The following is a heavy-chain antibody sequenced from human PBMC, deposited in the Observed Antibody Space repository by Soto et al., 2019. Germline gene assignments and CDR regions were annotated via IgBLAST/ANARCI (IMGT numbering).Heavy chain of an antibody. D-gene: IGHD3-16*01. V-gene: IGHV1-69*01. CDR2: IIPIFGTA. CDR3: ARDRAGGKWPL. CDR1: GGTFSSYA. Sequence: QVQLVQSGAEVKKPGSSVKVSCKASGGTFSSYAISWVRQAPGQGLEWMGGIIPIFGTANYAQKFQGRVTITADESTSTAYMERSSMRSEDTAVYYCARDRAGGKWPLWGQGTLVTVSS. J-gene: IGHJ4*02.